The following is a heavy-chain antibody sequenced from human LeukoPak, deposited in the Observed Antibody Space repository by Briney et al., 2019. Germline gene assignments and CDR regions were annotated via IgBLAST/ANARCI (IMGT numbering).Heavy chain of an antibody. CDR1: GGSISSYY. D-gene: IGHD1-26*01. J-gene: IGHJ3*02. CDR2: IYTSGST. Sequence: SENLSLNCTVSGGSISSYYWSWIRQPAGKGLEWIGRIYTSGSTNYNPSLTSRVTMSVDRSKNQFSLTLTSVTAADTAVYYCARPLESGSPKAFDIWGQGTMVTVSS. V-gene: IGHV4-4*07. CDR3: ARPLESGSPKAFDI.